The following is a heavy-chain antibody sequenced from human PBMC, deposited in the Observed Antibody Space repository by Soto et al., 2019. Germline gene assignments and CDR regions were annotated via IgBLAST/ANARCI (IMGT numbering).Heavy chain of an antibody. CDR3: VKVSTFYDILTGYYSTNFFDP. D-gene: IGHD3-9*01. CDR1: GFTFSEYS. J-gene: IGHJ5*02. CDR2: ISSDGDIT. V-gene: IGHV3-64D*06. Sequence: GGSLRLSCSASGFTFSEYSMHWVHRAPGKGLQYVSTISSDGDITYYADSVKGRFTISRDNSKNTLYLQMNSLRPEDTAVYYCVKVSTFYDILTGYYSTNFFDPWGQGTLVTVSS.